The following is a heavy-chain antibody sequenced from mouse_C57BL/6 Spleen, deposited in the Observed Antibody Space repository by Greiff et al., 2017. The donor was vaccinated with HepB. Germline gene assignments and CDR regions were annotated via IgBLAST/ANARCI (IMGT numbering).Heavy chain of an antibody. Sequence: EVMLVESGGGLVKPGGSLKLSCAASGFTFSSYTMSWVRQTPEKRLEWVATISGGGGNTYYPDSVKGRFTISRDNAMNTLYLQMSSLRSEDTALYYCARLDWDGYWGQGTTLTVSS. D-gene: IGHD4-1*01. CDR3: ARLDWDGY. V-gene: IGHV5-9*01. J-gene: IGHJ2*01. CDR1: GFTFSSYT. CDR2: ISGGGGNT.